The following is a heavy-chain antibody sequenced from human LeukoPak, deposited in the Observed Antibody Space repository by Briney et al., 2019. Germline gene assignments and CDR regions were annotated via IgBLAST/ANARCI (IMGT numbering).Heavy chain of an antibody. CDR2: IKRKTDGGTP. Sequence: LGGSLRLSCAASGLTFRHAWMSWVRQARGKGLEWVGRIKRKTDGGTPDYAAPVKGRFPIARDDPKITMDLQMNSRKTEDTALYYCTVVNYGWRSYPLGYWGQGTLVTVSS. CDR3: TVVNYGWRSYPLGY. D-gene: IGHD3-10*01. J-gene: IGHJ4*02. V-gene: IGHV3-15*01. CDR1: GLTFRHAW.